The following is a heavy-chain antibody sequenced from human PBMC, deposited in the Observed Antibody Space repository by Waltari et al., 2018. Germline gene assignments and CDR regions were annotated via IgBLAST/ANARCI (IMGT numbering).Heavy chain of an antibody. CDR2: ISRSGKTT. CDR1: GFLFSNYE. V-gene: IGHV3-48*03. Sequence: EVQLVESGGGWVQPGGSLRLSCKASGFLFSNYEMNWVRQAPGKCLERGSYISRSGKTTHNVDTLKGRFSISRDNGKNSLYLQMNSLRVEDTAVYFCATDHVRGWYPFENWGQGTLVTVSS. J-gene: IGHJ4*02. D-gene: IGHD6-19*01. CDR3: ATDHVRGWYPFEN.